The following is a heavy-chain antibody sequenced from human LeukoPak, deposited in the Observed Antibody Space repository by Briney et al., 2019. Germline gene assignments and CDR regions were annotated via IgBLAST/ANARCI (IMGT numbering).Heavy chain of an antibody. CDR3: ARVGKQWLAHGGRYY. D-gene: IGHD6-19*01. J-gene: IGHJ4*02. CDR1: GFTFSSYG. Sequence: SGGSLRLSCAASGFTFSSYGMSWVRQAPGKGLEWVSAISGSGGSTYYADSVKGRFTISRDNAKNTLYLQMNSLRAEDTAVYYCARVGKQWLAHGGRYYWGQGTLVTVSS. V-gene: IGHV3-23*01. CDR2: ISGSGGST.